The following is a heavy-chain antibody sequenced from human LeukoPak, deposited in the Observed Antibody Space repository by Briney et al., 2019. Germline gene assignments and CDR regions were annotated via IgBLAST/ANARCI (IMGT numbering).Heavy chain of an antibody. CDR3: ARYCSSTSCYTDYAFDI. CDR2: INPNSGGT. Sequence: GASVKVSCKASGYTFTGYYMHWVRQAPGQGLEWMGWINPNSGGTNYAQKFQGRVTMTRDTSISTAYMELSRLRSDDTAVYYCARYCSSTSCYTDYAFDIWGQGTMVTVSS. V-gene: IGHV1-2*02. J-gene: IGHJ3*02. D-gene: IGHD2-2*02. CDR1: GYTFTGYY.